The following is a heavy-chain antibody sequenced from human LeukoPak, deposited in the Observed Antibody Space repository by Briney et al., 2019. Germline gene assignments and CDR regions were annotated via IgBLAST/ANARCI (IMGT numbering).Heavy chain of an antibody. D-gene: IGHD6-6*01. CDR3: AKEVYSSSSGFRFDY. CDR2: ISDSGTST. Sequence: GGSLRLSYAASGFSLSSYAMTWVRQAPGKGLEWVSAISDSGTSTYYADSVKGRFSISRDNSKNTLYLQMNSLRADDTAVYYCAKEVYSSSSGFRFDYWGQGTLVTVSS. CDR1: GFSLSSYA. J-gene: IGHJ4*02. V-gene: IGHV3-23*01.